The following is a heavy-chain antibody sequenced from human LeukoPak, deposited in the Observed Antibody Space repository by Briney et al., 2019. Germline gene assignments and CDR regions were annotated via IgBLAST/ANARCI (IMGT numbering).Heavy chain of an antibody. V-gene: IGHV1-24*01. Sequence: GASVKVSCKVSGYTLTELSMHWVRQAPGKGREWMGGFDPVDGETIYAQKFQGRVTMTEDTSTDPAYMELSSLRSEDTAVYYCATGMAKYDYVWGSYRPDAFDIWGQGTMVTVSS. J-gene: IGHJ3*02. CDR2: FDPVDGET. CDR1: GYTLTELS. D-gene: IGHD3-16*02. CDR3: ATGMAKYDYVWGSYRPDAFDI.